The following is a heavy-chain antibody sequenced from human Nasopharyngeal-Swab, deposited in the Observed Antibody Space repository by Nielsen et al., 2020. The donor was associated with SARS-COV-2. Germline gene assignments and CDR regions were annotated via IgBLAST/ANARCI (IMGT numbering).Heavy chain of an antibody. Sequence: SETLSLTCAVSGGSISSGGYSWSWIRQPPGKGLEWIGYIHYSGSTNYNPSLKSRVTISVDTSKNPFSLKRSSVTAADTAVYYCARARDLPYYYYGMDVWGQGTTVTVSS. CDR2: IHYSGST. D-gene: IGHD3/OR15-3a*01. CDR3: ARARDLPYYYYGMDV. CDR1: GGSISSGGYS. J-gene: IGHJ6*02. V-gene: IGHV4-61*08.